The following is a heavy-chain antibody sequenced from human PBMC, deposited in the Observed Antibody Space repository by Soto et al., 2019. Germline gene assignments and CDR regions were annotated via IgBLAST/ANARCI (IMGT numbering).Heavy chain of an antibody. J-gene: IGHJ4*02. CDR2: IIPIFGTA. CDR3: KWELRSALFDY. Sequence: ASVKVSCKASGGTFSSYAISWVRQAPGQGLEWMGGIIPIFGTANYAQKFQGRVTITADESTSTAYMELSSLRSEDTAVYYCKWELRSALFDYWGQGTLVTVSS. V-gene: IGHV1-69*13. D-gene: IGHD1-26*01. CDR1: GGTFSSYA.